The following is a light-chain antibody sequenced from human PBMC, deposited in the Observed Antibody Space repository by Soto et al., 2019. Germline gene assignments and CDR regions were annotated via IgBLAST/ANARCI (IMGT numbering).Light chain of an antibody. CDR2: GAS. V-gene: IGKV3-15*01. J-gene: IGKJ4*01. CDR3: QQFNKWPPT. Sequence: EIVMTQSPATLSVSPGERATLSCRASQSVSSDLAWYQQKPGQAPRLLIYGASTRATSIPARFSGSGSGTEFTLTISSLESEDFAVYYCQQFNKWPPTFGGGTKVDIK. CDR1: QSVSSD.